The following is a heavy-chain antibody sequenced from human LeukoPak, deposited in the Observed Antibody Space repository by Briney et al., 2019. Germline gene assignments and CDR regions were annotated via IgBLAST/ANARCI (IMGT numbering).Heavy chain of an antibody. Sequence: QPGGSLRLSCAASGFTFSSYAMSWVRQAPGKGLEWVSAISGSGGSTYYADSVKGRFTISRDNSKNTLYLQMNSLRDEDTGVYYREKGHVMIIVGASDFDYWGQGTLVTVSS. D-gene: IGHD1-26*01. V-gene: IGHV3-23*01. CDR3: EKGHVMIIVGASDFDY. CDR1: GFTFSSYA. J-gene: IGHJ4*02. CDR2: ISGSGGST.